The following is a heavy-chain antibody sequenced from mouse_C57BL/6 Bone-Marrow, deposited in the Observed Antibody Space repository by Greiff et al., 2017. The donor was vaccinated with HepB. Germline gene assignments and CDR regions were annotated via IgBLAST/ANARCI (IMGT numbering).Heavy chain of an antibody. J-gene: IGHJ4*01. V-gene: IGHV1-55*01. D-gene: IGHD3-2*02. CDR2: IYPGSGST. Sequence: QVQLQQPGAELVKPGASVKMSCKASGYTFTSYWITWVKQRPGQGLEWIGDIYPGSGSTNYNEKFKSKATLTVDTSSSTAYMQLSSLTSEDSAVYYCARSGAAQATAMDYWGQGTSVTVSS. CDR3: ARSGAAQATAMDY. CDR1: GYTFTSYW.